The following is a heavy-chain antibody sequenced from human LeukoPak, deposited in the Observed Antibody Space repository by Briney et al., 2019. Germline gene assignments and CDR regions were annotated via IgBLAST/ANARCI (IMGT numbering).Heavy chain of an antibody. CDR1: GFTFSSYG. CDR2: ISYDESNK. V-gene: IGHV3-30*18. J-gene: IGHJ4*02. Sequence: GGSLRLSCAASGFTFSSYGMHWVRQAPGKGLEWVAVISYDESNKFYADSVKGRFTISRDNSKNTLYLQMNSLRAEDTAVYYCAKAGYSSGWRNFDYWGQGTLVTVSS. CDR3: AKAGYSSGWRNFDY. D-gene: IGHD6-19*01.